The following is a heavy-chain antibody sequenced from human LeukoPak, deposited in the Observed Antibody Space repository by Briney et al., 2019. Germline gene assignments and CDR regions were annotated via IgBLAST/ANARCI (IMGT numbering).Heavy chain of an antibody. V-gene: IGHV3-23*01. D-gene: IGHD3-16*01. CDR2: ISGSGGST. J-gene: IGHJ6*03. CDR3: AKPLLGALDGGLYYMDV. Sequence: PGGSLRLSCAASGFTFDDYAMHWVRQAPGKGLEWVSAISGSGGSTYYADSVKGRFTISRDNSKNTLYLQMNSLRAEDTAVYYCAKPLLGALDGGLYYMDVWGKGTTVTVSS. CDR1: GFTFDDYA.